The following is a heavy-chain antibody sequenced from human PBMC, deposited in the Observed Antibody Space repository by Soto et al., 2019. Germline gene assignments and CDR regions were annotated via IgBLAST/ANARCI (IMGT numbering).Heavy chain of an antibody. D-gene: IGHD3-3*01. CDR3: ARQVKGKYDFWCGSIWKGMDV. J-gene: IGHJ6*02. V-gene: IGHV1-3*01. CDR2: INAGNGNT. Sequence: PLNLSRKTSGYTYTSYPMHRLRQAPEQSVDWMGWINAGNGNTNYAQKLQGRVTMTTDTSTSTAYMELRSLRSDDTAVYYCARQVKGKYDFWCGSIWKGMDVWGQGITVTSP. CDR1: GYTYTSYP.